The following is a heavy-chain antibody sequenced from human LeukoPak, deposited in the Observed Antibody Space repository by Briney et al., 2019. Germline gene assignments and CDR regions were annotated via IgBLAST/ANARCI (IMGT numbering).Heavy chain of an antibody. D-gene: IGHD3-22*01. CDR2: INHSGST. Sequence: SETLSLTCAVCGGSFSGYYWSWIRQPPGKGLEWIGEINHSGSTNYNPSLKSRVTISVDTSKNQFSLKLSSVTAADTAVYYCARVGGSGYYRYYFDYWGQGTLVTVSS. CDR3: ARVGGSGYYRYYFDY. J-gene: IGHJ4*02. V-gene: IGHV4-34*01. CDR1: GGSFSGYY.